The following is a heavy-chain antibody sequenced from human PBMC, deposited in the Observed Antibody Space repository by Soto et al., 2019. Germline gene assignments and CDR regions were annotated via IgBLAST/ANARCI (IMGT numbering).Heavy chain of an antibody. Sequence: QVQLVQSGAEVKKPGASVKVSCKTSGYTFTSYGLSWVRQAPGQGLEWMGWINGYTGNTNYGQKFQGRVTMTTDTSTKTAYLDLWPMISDDTAVYYCARSWVTGKGGMDVWGQGTTVTVSS. V-gene: IGHV1-18*01. CDR2: INGYTGNT. D-gene: IGHD3-16*01. J-gene: IGHJ6*02. CDR3: ARSWVTGKGGMDV. CDR1: GYTFTSYG.